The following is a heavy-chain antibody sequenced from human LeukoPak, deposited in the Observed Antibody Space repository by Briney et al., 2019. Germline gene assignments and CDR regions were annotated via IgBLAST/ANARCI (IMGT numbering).Heavy chain of an antibody. CDR1: GYTFTSYY. CDR2: TNPSGGST. J-gene: IGHJ5*02. V-gene: IGHV1-46*01. D-gene: IGHD3-10*01. CDR3: ARHMIRGVINGPWFDP. Sequence: ASVKVSCKASGYTFTSYYMHWVRQAPGQGLEWMGITNPSGGSTSYAQKFQGRVTMTRDMSTSTVYMELSSLRSEDTAVYYCARHMIRGVINGPWFDPWGQGTLVTVSS.